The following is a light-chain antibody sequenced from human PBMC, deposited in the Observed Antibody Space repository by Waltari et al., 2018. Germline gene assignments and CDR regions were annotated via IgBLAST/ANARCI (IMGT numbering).Light chain of an antibody. V-gene: IGKV3-20*01. J-gene: IGKJ1*01. CDR1: QSVNNNY. Sequence: EIVLTQSPAILSLSAGERATLTCGASQSVNNNYLNGYQHKPGQAPRPLIYGASNRATGVPDRFSGSGYRTDFTLTISRLEPEDFAAYYSQQYGSYPRTFGRGTKVEIK. CDR2: GAS. CDR3: QQYGSYPRT.